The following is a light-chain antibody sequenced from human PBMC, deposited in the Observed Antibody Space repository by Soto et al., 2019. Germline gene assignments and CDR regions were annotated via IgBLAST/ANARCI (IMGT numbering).Light chain of an antibody. CDR2: GAS. CDR1: QSIDSD. CDR3: QQYSHWRT. J-gene: IGKJ1*01. Sequence: EIMMTQSPANVSVFPGERTTLSCRASQSIDSDLAWYQHNPGHVPRILIYGASTRATGVPARISGSWSGTECTLTIISLQSDDFAVYYCQQYSHWRTFGPGTKVEIK. V-gene: IGKV3-15*01.